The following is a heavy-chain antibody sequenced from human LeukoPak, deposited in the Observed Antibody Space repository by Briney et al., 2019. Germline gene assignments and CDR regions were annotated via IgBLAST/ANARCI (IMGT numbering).Heavy chain of an antibody. Sequence: PGGSLRLSCAASGFTFSYWMSWLRQAPGKGLEWLANIKQDGSEKYYVDSVKGRFTISRDNSNSMVYLQMTSLRLEDTAVYYCARPSPPGDGYNPSDHWGQGSLVIVSS. D-gene: IGHD5-24*01. V-gene: IGHV3-7*01. CDR3: ARPSPPGDGYNPSDH. CDR1: GFTFSYW. CDR2: IKQDGSEK. J-gene: IGHJ4*02.